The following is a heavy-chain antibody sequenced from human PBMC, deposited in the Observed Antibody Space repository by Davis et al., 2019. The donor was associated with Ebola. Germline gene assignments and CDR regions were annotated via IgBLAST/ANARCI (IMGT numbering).Heavy chain of an antibody. CDR1: GFTFDDYA. D-gene: IGHD4-17*01. Sequence: PGGSLRLSCAASGFTFDDYAMHWVRQAPGKGLEWVSGINWNSGDIGYADSVEGRFTISRDNAKNSLYLQMNSLRAEDTALYYCAKADVYGDYESYWYFDLWGRGTLVTVSS. J-gene: IGHJ2*01. CDR3: AKADVYGDYESYWYFDL. CDR2: INWNSGDI. V-gene: IGHV3-9*01.